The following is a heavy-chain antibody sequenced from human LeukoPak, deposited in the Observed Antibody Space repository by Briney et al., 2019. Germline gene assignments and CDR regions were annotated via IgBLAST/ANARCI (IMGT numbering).Heavy chain of an antibody. D-gene: IGHD2-2*01. V-gene: IGHV1-69*06. CDR3: ARERYCSSTSCYPGYYYYGMDV. CDR1: GGTFSSYA. J-gene: IGHJ6*04. Sequence: SVKVSCKASGGTFSSYAISWVRQAPGQGLEWMGGIIPIFGTANYAQKFQDRVTITADKSTSTAYMELSSLRSEDTAVYYCARERYCSSTSCYPGYYYYGMDVWGKGTTVTVSS. CDR2: IIPIFGTA.